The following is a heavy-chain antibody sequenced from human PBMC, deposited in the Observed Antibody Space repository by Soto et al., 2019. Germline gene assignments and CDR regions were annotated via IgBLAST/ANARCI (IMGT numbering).Heavy chain of an antibody. CDR2: RKQDGSEK. CDR1: GFTFSSYW. V-gene: IGHV3-7*01. D-gene: IGHD3-22*01. J-gene: IGHJ3*02. CDR3: ASLYDSSGYYAFDI. Sequence: GGSLRLSCAASGFTFSSYWMSWVRQAPGKGLEWVANRKQDGSEKYYVDSVKGRFTISRDNAKNSLYLQMNSLRAEDTAVYYCASLYDSSGYYAFDIWGQGTMVTVSS.